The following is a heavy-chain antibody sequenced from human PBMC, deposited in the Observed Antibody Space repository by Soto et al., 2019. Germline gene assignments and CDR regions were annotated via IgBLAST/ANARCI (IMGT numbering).Heavy chain of an antibody. CDR3: ARDLDGSGSYYTDY. CDR2: ISAYNGNT. D-gene: IGHD3-10*01. CDR1: GYMFVTYG. J-gene: IGHJ4*02. V-gene: IGHV1-18*01. Sequence: QVQLVQSGAEVKKPGASVKVSCKASGYMFVTYGINWVRQAPGQGLEWMGWISAYNGNTKYAQNLQGRVTMTTDASTSTAYLEMRSLRSDATAVYYCARDLDGSGSYYTDYWGPGTLVTVSS.